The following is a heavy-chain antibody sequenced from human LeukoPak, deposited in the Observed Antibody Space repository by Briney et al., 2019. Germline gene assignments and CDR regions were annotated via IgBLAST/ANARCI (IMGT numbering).Heavy chain of an antibody. V-gene: IGHV3-30*18. J-gene: IGHJ2*01. CDR1: GFTFSSYG. CDR3: AKVIGQDPGSL. CDR2: ISYDGSNK. Sequence: GRSLRLSCAASGFTFSSYGMHWVRQAPGKGLEWVAVISYDGSNKYYADSVKGRFTISRDNSKNTLYLQMNSLRAEDTAVYYCAKVIGQDPGSLWGRGTLVTVSS. D-gene: IGHD3-10*01.